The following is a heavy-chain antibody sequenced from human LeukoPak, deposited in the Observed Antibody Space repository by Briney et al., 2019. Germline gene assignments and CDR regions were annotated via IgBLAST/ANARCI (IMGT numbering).Heavy chain of an antibody. Sequence: GGSLRLSCAASGFTFSDYYMTWIRQAPGKGLECVSYISSSSDYTNYPDSMKGRFTISRDNAKNSLYLQMNSLRAEDTALYYCAGAKVGTTNRFDYWGQGTLVTVSS. CDR3: AGAKVGTTNRFDY. J-gene: IGHJ4*02. CDR1: GFTFSDYY. V-gene: IGHV3-11*05. D-gene: IGHD1-26*01. CDR2: ISSSSDYT.